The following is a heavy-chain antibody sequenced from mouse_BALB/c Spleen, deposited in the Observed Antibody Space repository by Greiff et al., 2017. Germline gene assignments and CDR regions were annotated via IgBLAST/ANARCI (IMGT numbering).Heavy chain of an antibody. CDR1: GYTFTSYW. CDR2: INPSSGYT. V-gene: IGHV1-4*02. J-gene: IGHJ4*01. D-gene: IGHD1-1*01. CDR3: ATTVVAMDY. Sequence: QVQLQQSGAELARPGASVKLSCKASGYTFTSYWMQWVKQRPGQGLEWIGYINPSSGYTEYNQKFKDKTTLTADKSSSTAYMQLSSLTSEDSAVYYCATTVVAMDYWGQGTSVTVSS.